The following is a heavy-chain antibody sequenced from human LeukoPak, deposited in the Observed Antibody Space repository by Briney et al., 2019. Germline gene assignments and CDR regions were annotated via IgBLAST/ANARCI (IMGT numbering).Heavy chain of an antibody. CDR1: GGSISSYY. D-gene: IGHD3-10*01. V-gene: IGHV4-59*01. CDR3: ARGRLGGSGSYYNVLDY. CDR2: ISYSGST. J-gene: IGHJ4*02. Sequence: PSETLSLTCTVSGGSISSYYWSWIRQPPGKGLEWIGYISYSGSTNYNPSLKSRVTISIDTSRNQFSLKLSSVTAADTAVYYCARGRLGGSGSYYNVLDYWGQGTLVTVSS.